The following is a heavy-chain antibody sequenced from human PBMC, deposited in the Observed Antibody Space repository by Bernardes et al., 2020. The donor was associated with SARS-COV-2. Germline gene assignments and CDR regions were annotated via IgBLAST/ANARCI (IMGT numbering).Heavy chain of an antibody. D-gene: IGHD3-10*01. CDR1: GLTFSSYA. Sequence: GGSLRPSCAAPGLTFSSYAMHWVRQAPRKGLEGGAVISHDGNKKNHADPVKGRFTISRDNSKNTLYLQMNSLRAEDTAVYYCARDRGLMVRGVRGHYYGMDVWGQGTTVTVSS. J-gene: IGHJ6*02. CDR2: ISHDGNKK. CDR3: ARDRGLMVRGVRGHYYGMDV. V-gene: IGHV3-30-3*01.